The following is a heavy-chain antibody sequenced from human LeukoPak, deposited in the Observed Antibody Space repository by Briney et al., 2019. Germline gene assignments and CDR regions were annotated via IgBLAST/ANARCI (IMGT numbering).Heavy chain of an antibody. J-gene: IGHJ4*02. V-gene: IGHV4-34*01. CDR1: GGSFSGYY. D-gene: IGHD3-3*01. CDR3: ARWGVLRFLEWLSKNYYFDY. CDR2: INHSGST. Sequence: SSETLSLTCAVYGGSFSGYYWSWIRQPPGKGLEWIGEINHSGSTNYNPSLKSRVTISVETSKNQFSLKLSSVTAADTAVYYCARWGVLRFLEWLSKNYYFDYWGQGTLVTVSS.